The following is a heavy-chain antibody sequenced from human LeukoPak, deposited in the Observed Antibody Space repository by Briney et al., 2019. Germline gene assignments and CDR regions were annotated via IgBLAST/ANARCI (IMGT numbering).Heavy chain of an antibody. V-gene: IGHV3-49*03. D-gene: IGHD3-16*02. CDR2: IRNKAYGGTT. CDR3: VRDRNSQQVIRGAGY. J-gene: IGHJ4*02. Sequence: PGGSLRLSCSASGFTFGLYAMSWFRQPPGKGLEWVGVIRNKAYGGTTEYAASVKGRFTITRDDPKSIAYLQMNSLKTEDTAVYYCVRDRNSQQVIRGAGYWGQGTLVTVSS. CDR1: GFTFGLYA.